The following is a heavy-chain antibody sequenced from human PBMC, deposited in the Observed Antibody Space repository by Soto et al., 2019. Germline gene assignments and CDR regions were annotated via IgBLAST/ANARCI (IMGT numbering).Heavy chain of an antibody. J-gene: IGHJ5*02. CDR2: VYYNENT. D-gene: IGHD3-10*01. CDR1: GGSISSFAYY. CDR3: ARRERYYGSTGWFDP. Sequence: QLQLQESGPGLVRPSEALSLTCTVSGGSISSFAYYWGWIRQPPWKGLEWIGTVYYNENTYYNPSLKGRVTISVATAKNQFSLNLRSVTAADTAIYFCARRERYYGSTGWFDPWGQGTLVTVSS. V-gene: IGHV4-39*01.